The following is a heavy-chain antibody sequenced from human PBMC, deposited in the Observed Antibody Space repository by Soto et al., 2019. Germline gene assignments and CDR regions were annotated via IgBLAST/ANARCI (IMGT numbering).Heavy chain of an antibody. CDR3: ATCFYGSGSYLAY. Sequence: GGSLRLSCAASGFTFSSYAMSWVRQAPGKGLEWVSAISGSGGSTYYADSVKGRFTISRDNSKNTLYLQMNSLRAEDTAVYYCATCFYGSGSYLAYWGQGTLVTVSS. CDR2: ISGSGGST. V-gene: IGHV3-23*01. CDR1: GFTFSSYA. D-gene: IGHD3-10*01. J-gene: IGHJ4*02.